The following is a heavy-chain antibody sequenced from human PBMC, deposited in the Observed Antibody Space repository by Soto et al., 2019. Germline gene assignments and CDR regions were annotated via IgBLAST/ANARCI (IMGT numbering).Heavy chain of an antibody. CDR2: ISSSSSYI. CDR3: ARDSSGWYPPDY. V-gene: IGHV3-21*01. Sequence: EVQLVESGGGLVKPGGSLRLSCAASGFTFSSYSMNWVRQAPGKGLGWVSSISSSSSYIYYADSVKGRFTISRDNAKNSLYLQMNSLRAEDTAVYYCARDSSGWYPPDYWGQGTLVTVSS. J-gene: IGHJ4*02. CDR1: GFTFSSYS. D-gene: IGHD6-19*01.